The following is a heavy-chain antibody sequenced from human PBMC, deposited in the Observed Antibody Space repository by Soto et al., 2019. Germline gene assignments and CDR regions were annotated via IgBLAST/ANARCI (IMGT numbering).Heavy chain of an antibody. CDR2: ISSSSSTI. CDR3: ARDILGYCSGGSCYSLYYFDY. D-gene: IGHD2-15*01. V-gene: IGHV3-48*01. Sequence: GGSLRLSCAASGFTFSSYSMNWVRQAPGKGLEWVSYISSSSSTIYYADSVKGRFTISRDNAKNSLYLQMNSLRAEDTAVYYCARDILGYCSGGSCYSLYYFDYWGQGTLVTVSS. J-gene: IGHJ4*02. CDR1: GFTFSSYS.